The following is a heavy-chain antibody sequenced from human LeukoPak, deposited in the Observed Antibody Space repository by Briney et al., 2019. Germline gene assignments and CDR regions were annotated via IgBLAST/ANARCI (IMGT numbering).Heavy chain of an antibody. J-gene: IGHJ4*02. CDR2: INPSGGST. CDR1: GYTFTNYY. D-gene: IGHD3-22*01. V-gene: IGHV1-46*01. CDR3: ARDLTHRRNYDNSGYQIVSAF. Sequence: GASVKVSCKASGYTFTNYYMYWVRQAPGQGLEWVGLINPSGGSTNYAQKFQGRVTVTRDMSTSTVYMEVNSLRSEDTAVYYCARDLTHRRNYDNSGYQIVSAFWGQGTLVTVSS.